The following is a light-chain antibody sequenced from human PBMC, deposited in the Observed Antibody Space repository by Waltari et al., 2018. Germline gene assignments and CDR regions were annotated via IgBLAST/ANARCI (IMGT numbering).Light chain of an antibody. CDR1: ALPKLY. Sequence: SYDLTQPPSVSVSPGQTARITCSGNALPKLYSYWYQQKPSQAPLLLIYKDTQRASGIPERFSGSTSGTTVTLTISGVQAEDAADYYCQSADTDFANHVLFGGGTQLTVL. CDR2: KDT. J-gene: IGLJ2*01. V-gene: IGLV3-25*03. CDR3: QSADTDFANHVL.